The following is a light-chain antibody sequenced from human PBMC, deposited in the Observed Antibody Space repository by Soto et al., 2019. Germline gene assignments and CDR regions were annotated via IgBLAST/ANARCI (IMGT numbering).Light chain of an antibody. V-gene: IGLV2-14*01. CDR2: EVT. J-gene: IGLJ1*01. CDR1: SSDVGAYDY. CDR3: NSYTRSTKYV. Sequence: ALTQPASVSGSPGQSITVSCTGTSSDVGAYDYVSWYQHHPGKAPKLIIYEVTNRPSGVSNRFSGSKSGNTASLTISGLQAEDEADYYCNSYTRSTKYVFGTGTKVTVL.